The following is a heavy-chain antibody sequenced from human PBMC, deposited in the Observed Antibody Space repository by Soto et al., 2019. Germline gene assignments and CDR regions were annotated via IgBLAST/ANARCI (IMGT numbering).Heavy chain of an antibody. CDR1: GYTLTELS. CDR3: ATVQKSSPRGMHNWFAP. Sequence: ASVKVSCKVSGYTLTELSMHWVRQAPGKGLEWMGGFDPEDGETIYAQKFQGRVTMTEDTSTDTAYMELSSLRSEDTAVYYCATVQKSSPRGMHNWFAPWGQGTLVTVSS. D-gene: IGHD2-8*01. CDR2: FDPEDGET. J-gene: IGHJ5*02. V-gene: IGHV1-24*01.